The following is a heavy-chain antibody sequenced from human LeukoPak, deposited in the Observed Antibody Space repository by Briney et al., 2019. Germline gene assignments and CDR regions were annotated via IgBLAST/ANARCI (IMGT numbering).Heavy chain of an antibody. CDR3: AASLWFGIYPDY. D-gene: IGHD3-10*01. CDR1: GGSFSGYY. Sequence: SETLSLTCAVYGGSFSGYYWTWFRQPPGKGLEWIGEFNHSWGAKYNPSLKSRATISVDTSKNHLSLSLNSVTAADTAVYYCAASLWFGIYPDYWGQGSLVTVSS. CDR2: FNHSWGA. J-gene: IGHJ4*02. V-gene: IGHV4-34*01.